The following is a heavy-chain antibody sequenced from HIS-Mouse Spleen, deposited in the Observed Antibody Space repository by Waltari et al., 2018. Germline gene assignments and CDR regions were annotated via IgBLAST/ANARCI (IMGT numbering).Heavy chain of an antibody. J-gene: IGHJ4*02. D-gene: IGHD5-18*01. CDR2: INHSGST. Sequence: QVQLQQWGAGLLKPSETLSLTCAVYGGSFSGYYWSWIRQPPGKGLEWIGEINHSGSTNYNPSLKSRVTISVDTSKNQFSLKLSSVTAADTAVYYCARFPHGRSYGSYYFDYWGQGTLVTVSS. CDR3: ARFPHGRSYGSYYFDY. V-gene: IGHV4-34*01. CDR1: GGSFSGYY.